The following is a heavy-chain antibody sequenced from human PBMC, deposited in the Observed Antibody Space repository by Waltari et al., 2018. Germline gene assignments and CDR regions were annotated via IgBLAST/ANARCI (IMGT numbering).Heavy chain of an antibody. CDR1: DGSIRSYY. Sequence: QVQLQESGPGLVKPSETLSLTCTVPDGSIRSYYWSWIRQPPGKGLEWIGYIYYSGSTNYNPSLKSRVTISVDTSKNQFSLKLSSVTAADTAVYYCARLYDFSYYMDVWGKGTTVTVSS. D-gene: IGHD3-3*01. J-gene: IGHJ6*03. V-gene: IGHV4-59*01. CDR2: IYYSGST. CDR3: ARLYDFSYYMDV.